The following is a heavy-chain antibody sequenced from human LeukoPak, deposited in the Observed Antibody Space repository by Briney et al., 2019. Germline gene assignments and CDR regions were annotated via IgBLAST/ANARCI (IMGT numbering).Heavy chain of an antibody. CDR2: MNPNSGNT. CDR3: AKRGSSYGDFDY. D-gene: IGHD5-18*01. V-gene: IGHV1-8*03. CDR1: GYTFTSYD. J-gene: IGHJ4*02. Sequence: ASVKVSCKASGYTFTSYDINWVRQATGQGLEWMGWMNPNSGNTGYAQKFQGRVTITRNTSISTAYMELRSLRSEDTAVYYCAKRGSSYGDFDYWGQGTLVTVSS.